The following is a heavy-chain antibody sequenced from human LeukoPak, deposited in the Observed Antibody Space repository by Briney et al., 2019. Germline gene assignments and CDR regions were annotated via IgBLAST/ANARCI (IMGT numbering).Heavy chain of an antibody. CDR3: ARVGTTVVTYYFDY. V-gene: IGHV4-39*07. D-gene: IGHD4-23*01. Sequence: SETLSLTCTVSGGSISSSSYYWGWIRQPPGKGLEWIGSIYYSGSTYYNPSLKSRVTISVDTSKNQFSLKLSSVTAADTAVYYCARVGTTVVTYYFDYWGQGTLVTVSS. CDR1: GGSISSSSYY. CDR2: IYYSGST. J-gene: IGHJ4*02.